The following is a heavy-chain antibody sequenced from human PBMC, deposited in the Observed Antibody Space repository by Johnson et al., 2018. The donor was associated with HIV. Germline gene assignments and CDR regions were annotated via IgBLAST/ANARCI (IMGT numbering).Heavy chain of an antibody. D-gene: IGHD2-21*02. CDR3: ARGSRYTYDNDDFYLLHAFDI. V-gene: IGHV3-23*04. CDR1: GFTFDDYA. Sequence: EVQLVESGGGLVQPGRSLRLSCAASGFTFDDYAMHWVRQAPGKGLEWVSGISGSGGSTYYADSVKGRFTISRDNSKNTLYLQVNSLRAEDAAVYYCARGSRYTYDNDDFYLLHAFDIWGQGTMVTVST. CDR2: ISGSGGST. J-gene: IGHJ3*02.